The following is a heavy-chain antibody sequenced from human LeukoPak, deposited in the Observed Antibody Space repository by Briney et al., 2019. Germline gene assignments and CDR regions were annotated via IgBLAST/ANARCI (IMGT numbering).Heavy chain of an antibody. Sequence: GGSLRLSCAASGFTLSSYWMSWVRQAPGKGLEWVANIKQDGSEKYNVDSVKGRFTISRDNAKNSLYLQMNSLRAEDTALYYCARDLRDGYNLLDSWGQGTLVTVSS. CDR1: GFTLSSYW. D-gene: IGHD5-24*01. J-gene: IGHJ4*02. V-gene: IGHV3-7*01. CDR2: IKQDGSEK. CDR3: ARDLRDGYNLLDS.